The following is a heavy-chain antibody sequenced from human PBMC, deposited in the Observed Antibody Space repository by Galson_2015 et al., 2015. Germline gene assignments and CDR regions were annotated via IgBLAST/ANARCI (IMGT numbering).Heavy chain of an antibody. D-gene: IGHD3-16*01. V-gene: IGHV3-23*01. CDR2: ISGSGGST. CDR1: GFTFSSYA. Sequence: SLRLSCAASGFTFSSYAMSWVRQAPGKGLEWVSAISGSGGSTYYADSVKGRFTISRDNSKNTLYLQMNSLRAEDTAVYYCAKVPMITFPVEDGAFDIWGQGTMVTVSS. J-gene: IGHJ3*02. CDR3: AKVPMITFPVEDGAFDI.